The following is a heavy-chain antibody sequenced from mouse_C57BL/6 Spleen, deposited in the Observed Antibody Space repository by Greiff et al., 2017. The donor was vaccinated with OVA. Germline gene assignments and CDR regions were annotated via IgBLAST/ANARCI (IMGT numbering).Heavy chain of an antibody. D-gene: IGHD1-1*01. J-gene: IGHJ1*03. Sequence: EVQLQQSGPGLAKPSQTLSLTCSVTGYSITSDYWNWIRKFPGNKLEYMGYISYSGSTYYNPSLKSRISIIRDTPKNQYYLQLNSVTTEDTATYNCARYYYGSSYGNCDVWGTGTTVTVSS. CDR1: GYSITSDY. V-gene: IGHV3-8*01. CDR3: ARYYYGSSYGNCDV. CDR2: ISYSGST.